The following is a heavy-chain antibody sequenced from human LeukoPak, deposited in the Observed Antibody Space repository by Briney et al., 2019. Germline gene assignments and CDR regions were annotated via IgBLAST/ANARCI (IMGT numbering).Heavy chain of an antibody. V-gene: IGHV4-39*07. Sequence: SETLSLTCTVSGGSISSSSYYWGWIRQPPGKGLEWIGSIYYSGSTYYNPSLKSRVTISVDTSKNQFSLKLSSVTAADTAVYYCAREALARDTNGYYYGMDVWGQGTTVTVSS. CDR1: GGSISSSSYY. J-gene: IGHJ6*02. CDR2: IYYSGST. CDR3: AREALARDTNGYYYGMDV. D-gene: IGHD1-1*01.